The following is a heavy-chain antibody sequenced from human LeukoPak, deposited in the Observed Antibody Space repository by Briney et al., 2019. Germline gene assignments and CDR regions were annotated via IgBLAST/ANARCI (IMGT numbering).Heavy chain of an antibody. J-gene: IGHJ4*02. V-gene: IGHV3-30*03. CDR2: ISYDGSNK. CDR1: GFTFSSYG. D-gene: IGHD6-13*01. CDR3: ARGPRYSFY. Sequence: PGGSLRLSCAASGFTFSSYGMHWVRQAPGKGLEWVAVISYDGSNKYYADSVKGRFTISRDNSKNTLYLQMNSLRAEDTAVYYCARGPRYSFYWGQGTLVSVSS.